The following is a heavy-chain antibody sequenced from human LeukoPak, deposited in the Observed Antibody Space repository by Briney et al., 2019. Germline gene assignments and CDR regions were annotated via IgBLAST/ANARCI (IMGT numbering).Heavy chain of an antibody. V-gene: IGHV1-2*02. CDR2: INPNSGGT. J-gene: IGHJ3*02. CDR1: GYTFTGYY. Sequence: ASVKVSCKASGYTFTGYYMHWVRQAPGQGLEWMGWINPNSGGTNYAQKFQGRVTMTRDTSISTAYMELSRLRSDDTAAYYCASLSEGYYGSGVRAFDIWGQGTMVTVSS. D-gene: IGHD3-10*01. CDR3: ASLSEGYYGSGVRAFDI.